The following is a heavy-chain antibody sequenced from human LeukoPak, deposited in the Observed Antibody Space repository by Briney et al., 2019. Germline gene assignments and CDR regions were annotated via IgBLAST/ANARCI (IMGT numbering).Heavy chain of an antibody. CDR2: ISGSGGST. CDR3: AKTKPYGTTWYGGID. Sequence: AGGSLRLSCAASGFTFSSYAMSWVRQAPGKGLEWVSAISGSGGSTHYADSVKGRFTISRDNSKNTLYLQMNSLRAEDTAVYYCAKTKPYGTTWYGGIDWGQGALVTVSS. CDR1: GFTFSSYA. D-gene: IGHD6-13*01. V-gene: IGHV3-23*01. J-gene: IGHJ4*02.